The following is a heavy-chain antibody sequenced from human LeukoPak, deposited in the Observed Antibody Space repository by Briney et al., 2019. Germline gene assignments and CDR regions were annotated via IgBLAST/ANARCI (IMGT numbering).Heavy chain of an antibody. V-gene: IGHV4-39*07. Sequence: SETRSLTCTVSGGSISSSSYYWGWIRQPPGKGLEWIGSIYYSGSTYYNPSLKSRVTISVDTSKNQFSLKLSSVTAADTAVYYCARGDYDYWGQGTLVTVSS. CDR2: IYYSGST. CDR3: ARGDYDY. J-gene: IGHJ4*02. CDR1: GGSISSSSYY. D-gene: IGHD3-16*01.